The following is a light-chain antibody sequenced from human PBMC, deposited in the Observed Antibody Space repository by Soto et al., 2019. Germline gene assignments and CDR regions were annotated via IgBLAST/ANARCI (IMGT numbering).Light chain of an antibody. Sequence: IVLTQSPGTLSLSPGERVTLSCRASQSVTTRLAWYQHKPGQAPTLLMSGASNRASGVPVRFSGSGSGTDFTLPITRLEPEDVALYYCQQYGGSPITFGLGTRLEIK. CDR1: QSVTTR. CDR3: QQYGGSPIT. V-gene: IGKV3-20*01. J-gene: IGKJ5*01. CDR2: GAS.